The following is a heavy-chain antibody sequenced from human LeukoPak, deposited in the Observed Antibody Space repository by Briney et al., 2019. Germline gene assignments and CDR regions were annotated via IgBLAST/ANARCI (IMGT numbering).Heavy chain of an antibody. Sequence: GGSLRLSCAVSGFSVTNNYMSWVRQAPGKGLEWVAVISYDGNNKYYADSVKGRFTISRDNFKNTLSLQMNSLRAEDTAVYYCVGGDFLRFEYWGQGALVTVSS. J-gene: IGHJ4*02. CDR1: GFSVTNNY. CDR3: VGGDFLRFEY. CDR2: ISYDGNNK. D-gene: IGHD2/OR15-2a*01. V-gene: IGHV3-30-3*01.